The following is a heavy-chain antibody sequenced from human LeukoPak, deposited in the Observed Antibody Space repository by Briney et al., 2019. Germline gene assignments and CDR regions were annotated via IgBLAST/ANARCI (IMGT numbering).Heavy chain of an antibody. CDR2: ISSSGSTI. CDR1: GFTFSDYY. CDR3: ARDTNYYVLAPYYYYGMDV. J-gene: IGHJ6*02. D-gene: IGHD3-10*02. Sequence: GGSLRLSCAASGFTFSDYYMSWIRQAPGKGLEWVSYISSSGSTIYYADSVKGRFTISRDNAKNSLYLQMNSLRAEDTAVYYCARDTNYYVLAPYYYYGMDVWGQGTTVTVSS. V-gene: IGHV3-11*01.